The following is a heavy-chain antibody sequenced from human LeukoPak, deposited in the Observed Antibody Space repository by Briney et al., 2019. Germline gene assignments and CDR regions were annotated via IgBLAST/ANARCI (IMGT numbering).Heavy chain of an antibody. D-gene: IGHD3-10*01. CDR2: IYYDGNT. CDR1: GGSISGYY. CDR3: VRHVLFYYYYYMDV. V-gene: IGHV4-59*08. Sequence: PETLSLTRTVSGGSISGYYWSWIRQSPGKGLEWIGYIYYDGNTNYNPSLKSRVTISLDTSKNQFSLEMSSVTAADTAVYYFVRHVLFYYYYYMDVWGTGSTVTVSS. J-gene: IGHJ6*03.